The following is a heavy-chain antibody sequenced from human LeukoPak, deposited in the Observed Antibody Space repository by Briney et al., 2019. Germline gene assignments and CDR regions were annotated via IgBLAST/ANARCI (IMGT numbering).Heavy chain of an antibody. D-gene: IGHD3-10*01. V-gene: IGHV4-39*01. CDR1: GGSISSSSYY. CDR2: IYYSGST. CDR3: ARHGGSMVRGVDAFDI. J-gene: IGHJ3*02. Sequence: SETLSLTCTVSGGSISSSSYYWGWIRQPPGKGLEWIGSIYYSGSTYYNPSLESRVTISVDTSKNQFSPKLSSVTAADTAVYYCARHGGSMVRGVDAFDIWGQWTMVTVSS.